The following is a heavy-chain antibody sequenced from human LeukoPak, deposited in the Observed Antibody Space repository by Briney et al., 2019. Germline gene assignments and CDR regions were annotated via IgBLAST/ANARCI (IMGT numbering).Heavy chain of an antibody. CDR2: LRYVGRNI. J-gene: IGHJ4*02. CDR3: AKIPSAVPGRGFDY. CDR1: GFTFSRYG. D-gene: IGHD6-19*01. Sequence: GGSLTLSCAASGFTFSRYGMHGVRQAPGKGLEGVAFLRYVGRNIYYADSVKGRFTISRYKSKNTLNLQMNSVRAEDTAVYYCAKIPSAVPGRGFDYWGQGTLVTVSS. V-gene: IGHV3-30*02.